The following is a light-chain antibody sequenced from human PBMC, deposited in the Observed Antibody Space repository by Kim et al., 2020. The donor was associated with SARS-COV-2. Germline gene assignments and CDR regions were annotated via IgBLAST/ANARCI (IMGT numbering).Light chain of an antibody. CDR1: SSDVGGYNL. CDR2: EVS. J-gene: IGLJ1*01. CDR3: CSYADSTTFYV. Sequence: QSITVSVTGTSSDVGGYNLVSWYQRHPGKAPKLIIYEVSKGPSGVSNRFSGSKSGNTASLTISGLQAEDEADYYCCSYADSTTFYVFGTGTKVTVL. V-gene: IGLV2-23*02.